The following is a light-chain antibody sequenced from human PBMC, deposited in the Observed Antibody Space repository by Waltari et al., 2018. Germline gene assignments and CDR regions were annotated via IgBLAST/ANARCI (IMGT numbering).Light chain of an antibody. CDR1: MNDIVFFHY. V-gene: IGLV2-14*01. Sequence: QSALTQPASVSGSPGQSITISCTGSMNDIVFFHYVSWYQHHPGQAPKLLIYDVSNRPAGVSSRFSGSKSGNTASLAISGLQTEDEADYYCCSYTGTYTYVFGTGTKVTVL. CDR3: CSYTGTYTYV. CDR2: DVS. J-gene: IGLJ1*01.